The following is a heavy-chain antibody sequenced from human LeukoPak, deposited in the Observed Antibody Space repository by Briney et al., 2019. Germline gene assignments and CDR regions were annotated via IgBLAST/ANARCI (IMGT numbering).Heavy chain of an antibody. D-gene: IGHD3-10*01. CDR2: ISSSSSYI. CDR1: GFTFSDNY. V-gene: IGHV3-11*03. Sequence: GGSLRLSCAASGFTFSDNYMTWIRQAPGKGLEWVSSISSSSSYIYYADSVKGRFTISRDNSKNTLYLQMNSLRAEDTAVYYCASIGYGSGSYSPYYYYYGMDVWGQGTTVTVSS. CDR3: ASIGYGSGSYSPYYYYYGMDV. J-gene: IGHJ6*02.